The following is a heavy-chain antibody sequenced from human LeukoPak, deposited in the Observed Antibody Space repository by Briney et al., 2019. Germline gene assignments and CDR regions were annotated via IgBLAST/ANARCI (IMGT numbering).Heavy chain of an antibody. Sequence: GDXXXXNSAAWNWIRQSPSRGLEWLVRTYYRSSGYKEYARSVKGRITIDPDTSKNQFSLQLNSVTPEDAAVYYCARTKGHLDLWGRGTLVTVSS. V-gene: IGHV6-1*01. CDR2: TYYRSSGYK. D-gene: IGHD2-8*01. CDR3: ARTKGHLDL. CDR1: GDXXXXNSAA. J-gene: IGHJ2*01.